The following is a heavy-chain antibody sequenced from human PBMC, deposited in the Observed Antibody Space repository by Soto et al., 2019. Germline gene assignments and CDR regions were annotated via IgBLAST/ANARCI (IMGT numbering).Heavy chain of an antibody. Sequence: QVRLVESGGGLVKPGGSLRLSCAASGFSFSDYYMSWIRQAPWKGLEWISYISVDNTYTNYADSVKGRFTISRDNAKKSLYLHLHSLRDDDTAVYYCARDWGLIVVPTVYGMDVWGQGTPVT. CDR1: GFSFSDYY. V-gene: IGHV3-11*05. J-gene: IGHJ6*02. CDR3: ARDWGLIVVPTVYGMDV. CDR2: ISVDNTYT. D-gene: IGHD2-2*01.